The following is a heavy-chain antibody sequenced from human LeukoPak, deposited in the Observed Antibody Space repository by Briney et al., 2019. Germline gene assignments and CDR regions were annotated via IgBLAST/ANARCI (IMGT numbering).Heavy chain of an antibody. CDR1: GYTFTSYY. J-gene: IGHJ5*02. Sequence: GASVKVSCKASGYTFTSYYMHWVRQAPGQGLEWMGIINPSGGSTSYAQKFQGRVTMTRDTSTSTVYMELSRLRSDDTAVYYCASLPGYSSGWYSRKNWFDPWGQGTLVTVSS. V-gene: IGHV1-46*01. CDR2: INPSGGST. D-gene: IGHD6-19*01. CDR3: ASLPGYSSGWYSRKNWFDP.